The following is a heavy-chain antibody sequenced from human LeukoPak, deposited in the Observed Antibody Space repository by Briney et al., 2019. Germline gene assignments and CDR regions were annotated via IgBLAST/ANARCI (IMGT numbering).Heavy chain of an antibody. CDR2: IRSDGSNK. D-gene: IGHD4-17*01. CDR1: GFTFSSYG. V-gene: IGHV3-30*02. CDR3: AKTLFTSYGDYLLGD. Sequence: GGSLRFSCAASGFTFSSYGMHWVRQAPGKGLEWVAFIRSDGSNKYYADSVKGRFTISRDSFENSLYLQMNSLRAEDTAVYYCAKTLFTSYGDYLLGDWGQGTLVTVSS. J-gene: IGHJ4*02.